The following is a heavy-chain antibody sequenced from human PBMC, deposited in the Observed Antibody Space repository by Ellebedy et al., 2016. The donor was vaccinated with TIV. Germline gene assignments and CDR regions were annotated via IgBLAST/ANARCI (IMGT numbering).Heavy chain of an antibody. Sequence: SVKVSCXASGGTFNSDAFSWVRQAPGQGLEWMGRIIPLLGIANYAQKFQGRVTIIADKSTSTAYMELSSLRFEDTAVYYCARVDRYDDFDIWGQGTMVTVSS. D-gene: IGHD5/OR15-5a*01. V-gene: IGHV1-69*04. CDR2: IIPLLGIA. CDR1: GGTFNSDA. CDR3: ARVDRYDDFDI. J-gene: IGHJ3*02.